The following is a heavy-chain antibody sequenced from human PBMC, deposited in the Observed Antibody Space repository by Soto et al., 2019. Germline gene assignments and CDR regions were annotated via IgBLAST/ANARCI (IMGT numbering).Heavy chain of an antibody. Sequence: GGSLRLSCAASGFTFSSYGMHWVRQAPGKGLEWVAVISYDGSNKYYADSVKGRFTISRDNSKNTLYLQMNSLRAEDTAVYYCAKDPEYSSPDDYWGQGTLVTVSS. CDR2: ISYDGSNK. CDR3: AKDPEYSSPDDY. D-gene: IGHD6-6*01. CDR1: GFTFSSYG. J-gene: IGHJ4*02. V-gene: IGHV3-30*18.